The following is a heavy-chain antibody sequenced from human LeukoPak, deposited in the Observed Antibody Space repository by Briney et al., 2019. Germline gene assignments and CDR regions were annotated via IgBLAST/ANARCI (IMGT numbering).Heavy chain of an antibody. CDR1: GFTFSSYA. CDR3: AKDRSDTSMVYNFDY. Sequence: GGSLRFSCAASGFTFSSYAMHWVRQAPGKGLEWVAVISYDGSNKYYADSVKGRFTISRDISKNTLYLQMNSLRAEDTAVYYCAKDRSDTSMVYNFDYWGQGTLVTVSS. V-gene: IGHV3-30-3*01. D-gene: IGHD5-18*01. CDR2: ISYDGSNK. J-gene: IGHJ4*02.